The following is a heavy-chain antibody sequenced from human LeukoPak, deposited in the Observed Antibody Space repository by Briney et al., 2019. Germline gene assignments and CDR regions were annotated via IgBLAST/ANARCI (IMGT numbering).Heavy chain of an antibody. CDR2: IHYSGST. V-gene: IGHV4-61*08. Sequence: SQTLSLTCTVSGGSISSGGYYWSWIRQPPGKGLEWIGYIHYSGSTNYNPSLKSRVTISVDTSKNQFSLKLSSVTAADTAVYYCAKVLNYGSGSYSSTYGMDVWGQGTTVTVS. D-gene: IGHD3-10*01. CDR1: GGSISSGGYY. J-gene: IGHJ6*02. CDR3: AKVLNYGSGSYSSTYGMDV.